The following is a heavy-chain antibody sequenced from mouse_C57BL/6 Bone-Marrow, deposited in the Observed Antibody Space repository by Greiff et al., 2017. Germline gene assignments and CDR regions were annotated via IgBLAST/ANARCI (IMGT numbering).Heavy chain of an antibody. CDR1: GYAFSSYW. CDR3: ARGGGSGYRVYLDY. J-gene: IGHJ2*01. Sequence: QVQLQQSGAELVKPGASVKISCKASGYAFSSYWMNWVKQRPGKGLEWIGQIYPGDGDTNYNGKFKGKATLTADKSSSPAYMQLSSLTSEDSAVYFGARGGGSGYRVYLDYWGQGTTLTVSS. CDR2: IYPGDGDT. V-gene: IGHV1-80*01. D-gene: IGHD3-2*02.